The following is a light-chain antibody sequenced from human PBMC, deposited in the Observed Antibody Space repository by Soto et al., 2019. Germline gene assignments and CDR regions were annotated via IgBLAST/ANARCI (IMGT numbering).Light chain of an antibody. CDR2: NVS. J-gene: IGLJ1*01. CDR3: TSSTSRGTYV. CDR1: SSDVGAYNF. Sequence: QSALTQPASVSGSPGQSITISCAGTSSDVGAYNFASWYRQHPGKAPKLIIYNVSDRPSGVSNRFSGSKSANTASLTISGLQAEDEADYYCTSSTSRGTYVFGTGTKSPS. V-gene: IGLV2-14*03.